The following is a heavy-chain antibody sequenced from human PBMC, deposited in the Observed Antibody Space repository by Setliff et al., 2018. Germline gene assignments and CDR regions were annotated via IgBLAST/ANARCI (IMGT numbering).Heavy chain of an antibody. CDR1: GGSIRSSTHY. V-gene: IGHV4-39*02. CDR2: IYYSGLT. Sequence: PSETLSLTCTVSGGSIRSSTHYWGWIRQPPGKGLEWIGTIYYSGLTYYTPSLRSRATISVDTSKNRFSLQLSSVTAADTAVYYCAGRDYSGDDSWGHGTLVTVSS. J-gene: IGHJ5*01. D-gene: IGHD4-4*01. CDR3: AGRDYSGDDS.